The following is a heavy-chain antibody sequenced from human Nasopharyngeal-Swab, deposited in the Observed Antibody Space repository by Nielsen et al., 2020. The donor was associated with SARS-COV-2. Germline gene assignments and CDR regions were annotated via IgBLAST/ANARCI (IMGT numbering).Heavy chain of an antibody. CDR1: GFTFSSYA. CDR2: ISGSGGSR. Sequence: GESLKISCTASGFTFSSYAMSWVRQAPGKGLEWVSAISGSGGSRYYAESVKGRFTISRDNSKNTLYLQMSSLRAEDTAIYYCAKDLGVESPLWFDYWGQGTLLTVSS. J-gene: IGHJ4*02. D-gene: IGHD4-23*01. V-gene: IGHV3-23*01. CDR3: AKDLGVESPLWFDY.